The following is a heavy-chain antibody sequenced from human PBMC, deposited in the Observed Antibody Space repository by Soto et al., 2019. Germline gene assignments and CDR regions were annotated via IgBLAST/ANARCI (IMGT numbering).Heavy chain of an antibody. V-gene: IGHV4-31*03. D-gene: IGHD1-26*01. J-gene: IGHJ4*02. CDR1: GGSISSGGYY. Sequence: SETLSLTCTVSGGSISSGGYYWSWIRQHPGKGLEWIGYIYYSGSTYYNPSLKSRVTISVDTSKNQFSLKLSSVTAADTAVYYCARDRMGASRLYYFDYWGQGTLVTVS. CDR2: IYYSGST. CDR3: ARDRMGASRLYYFDY.